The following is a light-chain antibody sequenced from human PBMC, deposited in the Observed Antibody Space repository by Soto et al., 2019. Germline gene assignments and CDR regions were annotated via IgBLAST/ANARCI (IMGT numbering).Light chain of an antibody. V-gene: IGKV1-27*01. CDR1: QGIRNY. CDR2: AAS. J-gene: IGKJ2*01. Sequence: DIQMTQSPSSLSASVGDRVTITCRARQGIRNYLAWYQQKPGKVPKLLIYAASTLQSGVPSRFSGSGSGTDFTLTISSLQAEDVATYYCQKYNSVPFTFGQGTKLEIK. CDR3: QKYNSVPFT.